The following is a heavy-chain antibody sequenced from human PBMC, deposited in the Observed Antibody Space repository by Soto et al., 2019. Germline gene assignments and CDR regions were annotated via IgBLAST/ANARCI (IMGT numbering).Heavy chain of an antibody. V-gene: IGHV3-33*01. D-gene: IGHD2-8*01. CDR2: IWNDGTNE. CDR1: GFTFNSFG. J-gene: IGHJ6*02. Sequence: QVQLVESGGGVVQPGTSLRLSCEASGFTFNSFGMHWVRQAPGKGLEWVAVIWNDGTNEYYVDSVKGRFTISRDNSKDTLYLQMNNLRAEDTAVYYCARTGLQIVQATSYYYGLDVWGQGTTVTVSS. CDR3: ARTGLQIVQATSYYYGLDV.